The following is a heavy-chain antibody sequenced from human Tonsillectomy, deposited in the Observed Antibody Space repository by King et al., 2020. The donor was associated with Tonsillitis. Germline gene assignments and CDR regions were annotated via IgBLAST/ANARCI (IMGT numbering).Heavy chain of an antibody. CDR1: DGSISSGGYY. V-gene: IGHV4-31*03. CDR3: ARDSKYGGFDY. Sequence: QLQESGPGLVKPSQTLSLTCTVSDGSISSGGYYWRWIRQHPGKGLEWIGYIYYSGSTYYNPSLKSRVTISVDTSKNQFSLKLSSVTAADTAVYYCARDSKYGGFDYWGQGTLVTVSS. CDR2: IYYSGST. J-gene: IGHJ4*02. D-gene: IGHD2-2*01.